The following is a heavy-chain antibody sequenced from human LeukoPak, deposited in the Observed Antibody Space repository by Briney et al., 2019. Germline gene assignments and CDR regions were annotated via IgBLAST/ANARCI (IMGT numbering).Heavy chain of an antibody. V-gene: IGHV3-48*04. CDR3: AREPQPHYYGSGSSFDY. CDR2: ISGSSSTI. CDR1: DFTFSDYS. J-gene: IGHJ4*02. Sequence: GGSLRLSCEASDFTFSDYSMNWVRQAPGKGLEWVSYISGSSSTIYYADSVKGRFTISRDNAKNSLYLQMNSLRAEDTAVYYCAREPQPHYYGSGSSFDYWGQGTQVTVSS. D-gene: IGHD3-10*01.